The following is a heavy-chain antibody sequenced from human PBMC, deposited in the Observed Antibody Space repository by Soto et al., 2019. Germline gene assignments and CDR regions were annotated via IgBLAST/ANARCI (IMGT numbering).Heavy chain of an antibody. CDR3: TSSASPDAY. Sequence: EVQLVESGGGLVQPGGSLRLSCVASGFDFNSYSMNWVRQAPGKGLEWISYINSGSTSVFYADSVKGRFTISRDNAKNSLYFQMNSLRAEDTAVYYCTSSASPDAYWGQGTLVTVSS. J-gene: IGHJ4*02. CDR1: GFDFNSYS. CDR2: INSGSTSV. V-gene: IGHV3-48*01. D-gene: IGHD1-26*01.